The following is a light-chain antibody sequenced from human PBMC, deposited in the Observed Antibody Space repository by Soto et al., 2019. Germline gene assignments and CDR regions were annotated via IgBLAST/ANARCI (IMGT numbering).Light chain of an antibody. Sequence: QLVLTQSPSASASLGASVKLTCTLSSGHSNYAIAWHQQQPEKGPRFLMKLNSDGSLYKGAGIPDLFSGSSSGAERYLTISSLQSEDETDYYCQAWGTGTQRVFGGGTKLTVL. V-gene: IGLV4-69*01. J-gene: IGLJ3*02. CDR2: LNSDGSL. CDR3: QAWGTGTQRV. CDR1: SGHSNYA.